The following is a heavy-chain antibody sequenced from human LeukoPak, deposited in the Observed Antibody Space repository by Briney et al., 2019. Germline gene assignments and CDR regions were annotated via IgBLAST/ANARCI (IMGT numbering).Heavy chain of an antibody. V-gene: IGHV4-34*01. J-gene: IGHJ4*02. D-gene: IGHD5-24*01. Sequence: SETLSLTCAVSGGSFSGYYWSWIRQPPGKGLEWIGEINHSGSTNYNPSLKSRVTISVDTPKNQFPLKLSSVTAADTAVYYCARGEMATVPFDYWGQGTLVTVSS. CDR2: INHSGST. CDR3: ARGEMATVPFDY. CDR1: GGSFSGYY.